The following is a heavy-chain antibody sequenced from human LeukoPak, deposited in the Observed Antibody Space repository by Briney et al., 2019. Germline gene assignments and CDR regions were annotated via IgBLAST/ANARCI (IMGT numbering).Heavy chain of an antibody. CDR3: ARGDGDGPARRAFDI. CDR1: GYTFTGYY. D-gene: IGHD7-27*01. CDR2: INPTSGDT. J-gene: IGHJ3*02. V-gene: IGHV1-2*02. Sequence: ASVKVSFKASGYTFTGYYMHWVRQAPGQGLEWMGWINPTSGDTNYVQKFQGRVIVTRDTSISTAYMELSRVRSDDTAVYYCARGDGDGPARRAFDIWGQGTMVTVSS.